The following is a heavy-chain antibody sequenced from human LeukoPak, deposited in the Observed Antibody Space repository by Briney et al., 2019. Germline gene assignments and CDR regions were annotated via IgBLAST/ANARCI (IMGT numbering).Heavy chain of an antibody. CDR2: ISRSGGST. Sequence: GGSLRLSCAASGFTFNNYTMSWVRQAPGKGLEWVSTISRSGGSTYYADSVKGRFTISRDNSKNMLYLQMNSLRAEDTAVYYCAKDQNWPTAMITNWGQGTLVTVSS. V-gene: IGHV3-23*01. CDR1: GFTFNNYT. CDR3: AKDQNWPTAMITN. J-gene: IGHJ4*02. D-gene: IGHD5-18*01.